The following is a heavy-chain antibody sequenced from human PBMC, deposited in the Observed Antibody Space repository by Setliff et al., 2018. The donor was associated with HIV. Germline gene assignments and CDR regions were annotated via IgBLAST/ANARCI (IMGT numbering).Heavy chain of an antibody. CDR2: INQDGSEK. D-gene: IGHD1-26*01. CDR1: GFSFSNYW. J-gene: IGHJ3*02. Sequence: GGSLRLSCAASGFSFSNYWMNWVRQVPGKGLEWVANINQDGSEKKYVDSMKGRLTISRDNAKHSLYLQMTSLRAEDTALYFCARNTDVDSVYRPFHIWGQGTMVTVSS. V-gene: IGHV3-7*03. CDR3: ARNTDVDSVYRPFHI.